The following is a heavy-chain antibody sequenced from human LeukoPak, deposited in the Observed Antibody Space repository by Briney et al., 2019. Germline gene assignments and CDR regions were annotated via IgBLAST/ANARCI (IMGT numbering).Heavy chain of an antibody. CDR1: GFTFSNAW. Sequence: PGGSLRLSCAASGFTFSNAWMRWVRQAPGKGLEWVGRIKTKSDGGTTDHAAPVKGRFTISRDDSKNTLYLQMNSLNTEDTAVYYCTKDLRWELPGEDYWGQGILVTVSS. CDR3: TKDLRWELPGEDY. J-gene: IGHJ4*02. CDR2: IKTKSDGGTT. D-gene: IGHD1-26*01. V-gene: IGHV3-15*01.